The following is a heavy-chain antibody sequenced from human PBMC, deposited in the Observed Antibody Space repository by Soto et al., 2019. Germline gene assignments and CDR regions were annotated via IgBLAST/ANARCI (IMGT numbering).Heavy chain of an antibody. D-gene: IGHD6-13*01. Sequence: SETLSLTCTVSGGSISSSSYYWGWIRQPPGKGLEWIGSIYYSGTTNSNPSLKSRVTLSVDTSKNQFSLRLTSVTAMDTAVYYCARVGGVHSSSPVVAYWGQGILVTVS. J-gene: IGHJ4*02. CDR2: IYYSGTT. CDR1: GGSISSSSYY. V-gene: IGHV4-39*01. CDR3: ARVGGVHSSSPVVAY.